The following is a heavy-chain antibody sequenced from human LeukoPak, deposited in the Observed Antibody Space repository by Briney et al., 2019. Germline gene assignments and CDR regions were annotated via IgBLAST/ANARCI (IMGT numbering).Heavy chain of an antibody. CDR1: GYTFTRYD. V-gene: IGHV1-8*03. D-gene: IGHD4-17*01. CDR3: ARANGDLDY. J-gene: IGHJ4*02. Sequence: ASVKVSCKASGYTFTRYDINWVRQATGQGLEWMGWINPNSGNRGYAQKFQGRVTITRDTSTNTAYMELSSLRSDDTAVYYCARANGDLDYWGQGTLVTVSS. CDR2: INPNSGNR.